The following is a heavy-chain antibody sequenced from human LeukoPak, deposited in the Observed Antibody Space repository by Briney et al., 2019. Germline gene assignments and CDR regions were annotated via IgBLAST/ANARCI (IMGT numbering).Heavy chain of an antibody. CDR3: AKGGAVSSKSITMVRGTRRYSYYMDV. CDR2: ISGSGYST. D-gene: IGHD3-10*01. Sequence: GGSLRLSCAASGFTFSHYGMSWVRQAPGKGLEWVSAISGSGYSTYYADSVKGRFTISRDNSKNTLYLQMNSLRAEDTAVYYCAKGGAVSSKSITMVRGTRRYSYYMDVWAKGTTVTISS. J-gene: IGHJ6*03. CDR1: GFTFSHYG. V-gene: IGHV3-23*01.